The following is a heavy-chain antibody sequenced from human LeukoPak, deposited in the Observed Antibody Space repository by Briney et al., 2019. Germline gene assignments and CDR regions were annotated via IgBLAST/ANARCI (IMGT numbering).Heavy chain of an antibody. Sequence: GGSLRLSCAAAGFTFSSNGMHWVRQAPGKGLEWVAVIWNDGSNKYYADFVKGRFTISRDNSKTTLYLQMRSLRDEDTAVYYCARDRGDGSGPYCDYWGRGTLVTVSS. CDR3: ARDRGDGSGPYCDY. CDR1: GFTFSSNG. J-gene: IGHJ4*02. CDR2: IWNDGSNK. D-gene: IGHD3-10*01. V-gene: IGHV3-33*01.